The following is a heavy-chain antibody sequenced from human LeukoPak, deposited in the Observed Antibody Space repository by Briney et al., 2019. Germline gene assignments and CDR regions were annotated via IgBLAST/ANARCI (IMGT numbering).Heavy chain of an antibody. CDR2: INTNTGNP. D-gene: IGHD5-18*01. CDR1: GYTFTSYA. Sequence: ASVKVSCKASGYTFTSYAMNWERQAPGQGLEWMGWINTNTGNPTYAQGFTGRFVFSLDTSVSTAYLQISSLKAEDTAVYYCARPLQLWLLNGMDVWGQGTTVTVSS. J-gene: IGHJ6*02. CDR3: ARPLQLWLLNGMDV. V-gene: IGHV7-4-1*02.